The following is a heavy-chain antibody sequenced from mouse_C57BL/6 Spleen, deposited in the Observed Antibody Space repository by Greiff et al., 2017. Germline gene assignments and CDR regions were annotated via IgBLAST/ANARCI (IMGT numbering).Heavy chain of an antibody. J-gene: IGHJ3*01. CDR1: GFTFSSYA. Sequence: EVQLVESGGGLVKPGGSLKLSCAASGFTFSSYAMSWVRQTPEKRLEWVATISDGGSYTYYPDNVKGRFTISRDNAKNNLYLQMSHLKSEDTAMYYCARDDYEGFAYRGQGTLVTVSA. CDR2: ISDGGSYT. CDR3: ARDDYEGFAY. V-gene: IGHV5-4*01. D-gene: IGHD2-4*01.